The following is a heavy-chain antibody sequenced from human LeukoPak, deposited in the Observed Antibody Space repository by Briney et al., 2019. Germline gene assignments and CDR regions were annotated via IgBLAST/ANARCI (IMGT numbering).Heavy chain of an antibody. V-gene: IGHV3-48*01. J-gene: IGHJ4*02. CDR3: ARDANDYASPPDY. CDR2: IGVGGGRK. Sequence: GGSLRLSCAASGFTFSTYSMNWVRQAPGKGLDWVSYIGVGGGRKFYADSAKGRFTVSRDDAKNSVYLEMSSLRAEDTAVYYCARDANDYASPPDYWGQGTLVTVSS. D-gene: IGHD3-16*01. CDR1: GFTFSTYS.